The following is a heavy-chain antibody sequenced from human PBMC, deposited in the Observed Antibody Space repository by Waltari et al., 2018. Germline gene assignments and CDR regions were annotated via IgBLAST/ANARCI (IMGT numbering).Heavy chain of an antibody. D-gene: IGHD1-26*01. J-gene: IGHJ3*02. CDR1: GGSISSYY. V-gene: IGHV4-4*07. CDR3: ARLRPESGPTPDAFDI. CDR2: IYTSGST. Sequence: QVQLQESGPGLVKPSETLSLTCTVSGGSISSYYWSWIRQPAGKGLAWIGRIYTSGSTTYNPPLKSRVTMSVDTSKNQFSLKLSSVTAADTAVYYCARLRPESGPTPDAFDIWGQGTMVTVSS.